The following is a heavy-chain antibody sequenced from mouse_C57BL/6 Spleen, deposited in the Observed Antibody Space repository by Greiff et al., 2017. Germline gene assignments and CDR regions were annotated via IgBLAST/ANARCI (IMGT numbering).Heavy chain of an antibody. D-gene: IGHD2-3*01. J-gene: IGHJ3*01. V-gene: IGHV2-5*01. CDR1: GFSLTSYG. Sequence: VQLVESGPGLVQPSQSLSITCTVSGFSLTSYGVHWVRQSPGKGLEWLGVIWRGGSTDYNAAFMSRLSITKDNSKSQVFFKMNSLQADDTAIYYCAKNAGGYDGYCGFAYWGQGTLVTVSA. CDR2: IWRGGST. CDR3: AKNAGGYDGYCGFAY.